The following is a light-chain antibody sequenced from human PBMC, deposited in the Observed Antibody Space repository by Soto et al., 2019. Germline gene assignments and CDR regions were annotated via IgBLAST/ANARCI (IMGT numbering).Light chain of an antibody. V-gene: IGLV4-69*01. CDR1: SGHSSYT. J-gene: IGLJ2*01. CDR2: FNSDGSH. Sequence: QPVLTQSPSASASLGASVNLTCTLSSGHSSYTIAWHQQQPQKGPRYLMKFNSDGSHNKGDGIPDRFSGSSSGAERYLTISSLQSEDEADYYCQTWDTGIVVFGGGTKLTVL. CDR3: QTWDTGIVV.